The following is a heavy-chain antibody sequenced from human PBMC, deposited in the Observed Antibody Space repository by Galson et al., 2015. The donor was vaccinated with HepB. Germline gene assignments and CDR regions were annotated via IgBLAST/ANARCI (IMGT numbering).Heavy chain of an antibody. CDR2: IWRDGSNK. CDR3: AKVFPEKTDGWYRQALYYFDS. V-gene: IGHV3-33*06. J-gene: IGHJ4*02. Sequence: SLRLSCAASGLSFSSYGLHWVRQAPGKGLEWLSVIWRDGSNKYYADSVKGRFTISRDNSQNTLFLQMNGLRADDTAIYFCAKVFPEKTDGWYRQALYYFDSWGQGTRVTVSS. D-gene: IGHD6-19*01. CDR1: GLSFSSYG.